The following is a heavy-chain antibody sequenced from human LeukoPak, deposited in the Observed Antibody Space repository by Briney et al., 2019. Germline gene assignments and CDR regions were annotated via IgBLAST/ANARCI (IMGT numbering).Heavy chain of an antibody. CDR1: GFTFTNYW. D-gene: IGHD2-15*01. J-gene: IGHJ4*02. V-gene: IGHV3-7*01. CDR2: IKQDRSEK. Sequence: GDLRLSCAASGFTFTNYWMSWVRQAPGKGLELVANIKQDRSEKYYVDSVKGRFTISRDNAKNSLYLQMNSLRAEDTAVYYCARDRGSYYLDYWGQGTLVTVSS. CDR3: ARDRGSYYLDY.